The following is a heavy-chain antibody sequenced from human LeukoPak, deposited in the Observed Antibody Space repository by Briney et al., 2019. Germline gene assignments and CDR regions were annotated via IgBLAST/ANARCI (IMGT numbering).Heavy chain of an antibody. J-gene: IGHJ3*02. CDR2: IYYSGST. D-gene: IGHD3-22*01. V-gene: IGHV4-59*01. Sequence: SETLSHTCTVSGGSISSYYWSWIRQPPGKGLEWIGYIYYSGSTNYNPSLKSRVTISVDTSKNQFSLKLSSVTAADTAVYYCARYYDSSGYYPDAFDIWGQGTMVTVSS. CDR3: ARYYDSSGYYPDAFDI. CDR1: GGSISSYY.